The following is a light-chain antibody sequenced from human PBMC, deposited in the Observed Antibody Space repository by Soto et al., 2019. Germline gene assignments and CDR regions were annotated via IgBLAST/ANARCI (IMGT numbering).Light chain of an antibody. CDR2: DAS. V-gene: IGKV1-33*01. Sequence: DIQMTQSPSTLSASVVDRVTITCRASQNINSWLAWYQQKPGKAPKLLIYDASNLETGVPSRFSGSGSGTDFTFTISSLQPEDIATYYCQQYDNLPLTFGGGTKVDIK. CDR1: QNINSW. CDR3: QQYDNLPLT. J-gene: IGKJ4*01.